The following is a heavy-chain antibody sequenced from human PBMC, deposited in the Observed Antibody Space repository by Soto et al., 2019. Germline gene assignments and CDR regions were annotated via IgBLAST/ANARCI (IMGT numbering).Heavy chain of an antibody. CDR3: ARTESGTFDP. D-gene: IGHD1-7*01. J-gene: IGHJ5*02. CDR1: GGTFSGDY. CDR2: IYHSGST. Sequence: SDTLSLTYGVYGGTFSGDYCNWIRQPPGKGLEWIGYIYHSGSTYYNPSLKRRVTISVDRSKNQFSLKLSSVTAADTAVYYCARTESGTFDPWGQGTLVTVSS. V-gene: IGHV4-34*08.